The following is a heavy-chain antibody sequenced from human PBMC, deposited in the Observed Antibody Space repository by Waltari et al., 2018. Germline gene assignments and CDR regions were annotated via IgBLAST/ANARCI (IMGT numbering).Heavy chain of an antibody. V-gene: IGHV3-53*01. CDR1: GFPVSSNY. CDR2: SYSGGST. J-gene: IGHJ4*02. Sequence: EVQLVESGGGLFQLGGSLSPSCAASGFPVSSNYLSWVRQDPGKGLELVSVSYSGGSTYYADSVKGRFTISRDNSKNTLYLQMNSLRAEDTAVYYCARGADDSSGGIDYWGQGTLVTVSS. D-gene: IGHD3-22*01. CDR3: ARGADDSSGGIDY.